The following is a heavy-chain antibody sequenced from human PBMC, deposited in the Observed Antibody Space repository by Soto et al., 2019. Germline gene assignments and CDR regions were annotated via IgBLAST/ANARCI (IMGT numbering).Heavy chain of an antibody. CDR2: VSHDGRNT. D-gene: IGHD6-19*01. Sequence: VQLVESGGGVVQPGRSLRLSCAASGFTFSDYAMHWVRQAPGKGLEWVAVVSHDGRNTHYADSVMGRFPISRDSSKNTVSLEMTSLRAVDTAVYYSAKGGRQWLVTSDFNYWGQGALVTVSS. CDR3: AKGGRQWLVTSDFNY. V-gene: IGHV3-30*18. J-gene: IGHJ4*02. CDR1: GFTFSDYA.